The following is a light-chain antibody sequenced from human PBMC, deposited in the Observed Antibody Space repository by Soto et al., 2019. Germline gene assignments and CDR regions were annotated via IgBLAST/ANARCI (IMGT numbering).Light chain of an antibody. CDR3: HQYDT. CDR1: QSVSSN. Sequence: EIVLTQSPGTLSLSPGERATLSCRASQSVSSNLAWYQQKPGQPPRLLIYGASSRATGIPDRFSGSGSGTDFTLTISRLEPEDFAVYYCHQYDTFGGGTKVDI. J-gene: IGKJ4*01. V-gene: IGKV3-20*01. CDR2: GAS.